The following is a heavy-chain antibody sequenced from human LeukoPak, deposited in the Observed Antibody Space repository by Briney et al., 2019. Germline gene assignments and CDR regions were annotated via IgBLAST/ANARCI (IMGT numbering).Heavy chain of an antibody. Sequence: GSLRLSCRGSGFTFGDHANSWVRPAPGKGLEWVGFLRSKAYRGTTEYAASVKGRFTISRDDSASIAYLQMNSLKTEDTAVYYCARGPIQLWIHNAMDVWGQGTTVTVSS. CDR2: LRSKAYRGTT. D-gene: IGHD5-18*01. J-gene: IGHJ6*02. CDR1: GFTFGDHA. V-gene: IGHV3-49*04. CDR3: ARGPIQLWIHNAMDV.